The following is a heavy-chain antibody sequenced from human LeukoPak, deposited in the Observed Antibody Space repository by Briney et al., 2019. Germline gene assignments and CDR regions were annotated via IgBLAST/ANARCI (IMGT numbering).Heavy chain of an antibody. V-gene: IGHV3-53*01. CDR3: ARCYYDSSGYGCYFDY. CDR1: GFTVSSNY. Sequence: GGSLRLSCAASGFTVSSNYMSWVRQAPGKGLEWGSVIDSGGSTYYADSVKGRFTISRENAKNSLYLEMNSLRAGDTAVYYCARCYYDSSGYGCYFDYWGQGTLVTVSS. CDR2: IDSGGST. J-gene: IGHJ4*02. D-gene: IGHD3-22*01.